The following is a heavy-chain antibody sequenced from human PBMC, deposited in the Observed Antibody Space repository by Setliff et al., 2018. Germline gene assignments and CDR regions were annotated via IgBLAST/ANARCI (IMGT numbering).Heavy chain of an antibody. CDR3: ARVKVIVGATPRTYYMDV. CDR1: GYTFTNYA. J-gene: IGHJ6*03. Sequence: GASVKVSCKASGYTFTNYAIHWVRQAPGQRLEWMGWMNPNSGNTGYAQKFQGRVTITRNTSISTAYMELSSLRSEDTAVYYCARVKVIVGATPRTYYMDVWGKGTTVTVSS. CDR2: MNPNSGNT. V-gene: IGHV1-8*03. D-gene: IGHD1-26*01.